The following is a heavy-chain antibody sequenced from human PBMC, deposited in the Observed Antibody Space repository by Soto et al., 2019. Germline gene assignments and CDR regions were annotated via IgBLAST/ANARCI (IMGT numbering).Heavy chain of an antibody. CDR2: IDWDDDK. J-gene: IGHJ6*02. D-gene: IGHD3-9*01. CDR3: ARMSSDFDWSQQRYYYYGMDG. CDR1: GFSLSTSGMC. V-gene: IGHV2-70*01. Sequence: VSGPTLVNPTQTLTLTYTFSGFSLSTSGMCVSWIRQPPGKALEWLALIDWDDDKYYSTSLKTRLTISKDTSKNQVVLTMTNMDPVDTATYYCARMSSDFDWSQQRYYYYGMDGWGQGTTVTVSS.